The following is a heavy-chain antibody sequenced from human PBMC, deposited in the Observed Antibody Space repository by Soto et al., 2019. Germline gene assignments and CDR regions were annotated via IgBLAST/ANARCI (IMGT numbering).Heavy chain of an antibody. J-gene: IGHJ4*02. CDR2: IKSKTDGGTT. Sequence: GGSLSLSCAASGFTFSNAWMSWVRQAPGKGLEWVGRIKSKTDGGTTDYAAPVKGRFTISRDDSKNTLYLQMNSLKAEDTAVYYCTTDYQPGDFDYWGQGTLGTVSS. CDR1: GFTFSNAW. D-gene: IGHD3-10*01. V-gene: IGHV3-15*01. CDR3: TTDYQPGDFDY.